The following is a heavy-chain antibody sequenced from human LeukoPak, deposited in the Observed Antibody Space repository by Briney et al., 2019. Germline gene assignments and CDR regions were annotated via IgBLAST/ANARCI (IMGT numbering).Heavy chain of an antibody. CDR3: ARVGTTVVTPHDY. CDR2: INPNGGGT. J-gene: IGHJ4*02. D-gene: IGHD4-23*01. Sequence: ASVKVSCKASGYTFTGYYMHWVRQAPGQGLEWMGRINPNGGGTNYAQKFQGRVTMTRDTSISTAYMELSRLRSDDTAVYYCARVGTTVVTPHDYWGQGTLVTVSS. V-gene: IGHV1-2*06. CDR1: GYTFTGYY.